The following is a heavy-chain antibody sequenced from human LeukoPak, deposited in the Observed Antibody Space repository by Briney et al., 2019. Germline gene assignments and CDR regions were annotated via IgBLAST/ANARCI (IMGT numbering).Heavy chain of an antibody. D-gene: IGHD2-21*01. J-gene: IGHJ5*02. CDR1: GYTFTSYY. CDR3: ARDVINGARFDP. V-gene: IGHV1-46*01. CDR2: INPSGGST. Sequence: ASVKVSCKASGYTFTSYYMHWVRQAPGQGLEWMGIINPSGGSTSYAQKFQGRVTMIRDTSTSTVYMELSSLRSEDTAVYYCARDVINGARFDPWGQRTLVTVSS.